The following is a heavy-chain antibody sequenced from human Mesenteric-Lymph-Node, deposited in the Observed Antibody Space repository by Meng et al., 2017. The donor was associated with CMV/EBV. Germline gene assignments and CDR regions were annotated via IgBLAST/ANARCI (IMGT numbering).Heavy chain of an antibody. CDR2: IYYRGTT. Sequence: SETLSLTCSVSGGSISSNNYYWGWIRQPPGKGLEWIGTIYYRGTTYYNPSLKSRVTIAVDTSKNQFSLKLSSVTAADTAVYYCARVSSGNYYYFDYWGQGTLVTVSS. D-gene: IGHD1-26*01. CDR1: GGSISSNNYY. V-gene: IGHV4-39*07. CDR3: ARVSSGNYYYFDY. J-gene: IGHJ4*02.